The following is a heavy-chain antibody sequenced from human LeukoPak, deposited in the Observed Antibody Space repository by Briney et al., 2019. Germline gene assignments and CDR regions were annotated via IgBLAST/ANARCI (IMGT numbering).Heavy chain of an antibody. Sequence: GGSLRLSCAASGFTFSTYAMTRVRQTPGKRLEWVSAISGSGGGTYDADSVKGRFTISRDNSKNTLYLQMNSLKAEDTAVYYCARDSSGYAEFDYWGQGTRVTVS. CDR3: ARDSSGYAEFDY. D-gene: IGHD3-22*01. CDR2: ISGSGGGT. J-gene: IGHJ4*02. V-gene: IGHV3-23*01. CDR1: GFTFSTYA.